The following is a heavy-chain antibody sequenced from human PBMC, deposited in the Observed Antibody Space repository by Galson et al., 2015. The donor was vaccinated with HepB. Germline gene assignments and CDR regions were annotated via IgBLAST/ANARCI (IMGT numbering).Heavy chain of an antibody. CDR3: ARVADVDYGDHSHFDF. CDR2: ISHSTFYT. V-gene: IGHV3-11*06. J-gene: IGHJ4*02. D-gene: IGHD4-17*01. CDR1: GFTFSDYY. Sequence: SLRLSCAASGFTFSDYYMRWIRQAPGKGLEWVSYISHSTFYTNYADSVKGRITISRDNARNSLYLQLNSLRAEDTAVYYCARVADVDYGDHSHFDFWGQGTLVTVSS.